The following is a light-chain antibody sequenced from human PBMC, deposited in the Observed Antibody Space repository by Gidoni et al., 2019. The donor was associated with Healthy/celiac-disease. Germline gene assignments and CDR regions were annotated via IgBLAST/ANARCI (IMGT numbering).Light chain of an antibody. V-gene: IGKV1-5*03. J-gene: IGKJ1*01. CDR2: KAS. CDR3: QQYNSW. CDR1: QSISSW. Sequence: DIQMTQSPSTLSASVGDRVTITCRASQSISSWLAWYQQKPGKAPKLLIYKASSLESGVPSRLSGSGSGTEFTLTISSLQPDDFATYYCQQYNSWFGQGTKVEIK.